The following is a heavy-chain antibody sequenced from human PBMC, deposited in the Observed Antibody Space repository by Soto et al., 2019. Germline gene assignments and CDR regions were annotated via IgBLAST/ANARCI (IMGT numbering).Heavy chain of an antibody. D-gene: IGHD3-22*01. CDR1: GGSVSSGSYY. V-gene: IGHV4-61*01. J-gene: IGHJ4*02. Sequence: SETLSLTCTVSGGSVSSGSYYWSWIRQPPGKGLEWIGYIYYSGSTNYNPPLKSRVTISVDTSKNQFSLKLSSVTAADTAVYYCARWPTGGYYDSSGYFDYWGQGTLFTVSS. CDR3: ARWPTGGYYDSSGYFDY. CDR2: IYYSGST.